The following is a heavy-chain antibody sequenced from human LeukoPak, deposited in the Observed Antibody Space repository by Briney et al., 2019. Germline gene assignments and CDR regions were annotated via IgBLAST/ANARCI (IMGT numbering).Heavy chain of an antibody. CDR1: GFTFSSYS. V-gene: IGHV3-21*01. CDR3: ARDHTAMVLFSWFDP. D-gene: IGHD5-18*01. Sequence: GGSLRLSCAASGFTFSSYSMNWVRQAPGKGLEWVSSISSSSSYIYYADSVKGRFTISRDNAKNSLYLQMNSLRAEDTAVYYCARDHTAMVLFSWFDPWGQGTLVTVSS. CDR2: ISSSSSYI. J-gene: IGHJ5*02.